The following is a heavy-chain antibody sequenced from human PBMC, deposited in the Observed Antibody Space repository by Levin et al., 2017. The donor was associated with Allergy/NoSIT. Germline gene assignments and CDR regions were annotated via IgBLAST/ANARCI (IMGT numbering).Heavy chain of an antibody. CDR1: GFTFSSYW. CDR3: ARAYYYGPTNWFDP. V-gene: IGHV3-74*01. D-gene: IGHD3-10*01. CDR2: INSDGSST. J-gene: IGHJ5*02. Sequence: GGSLRLSCAASGFTFSSYWMHWVRQAPGKGLVWVSLINSDGSSTNYADSVKGRFTISRDNAKNTLYLQMNSLRAEDTAVYYCARAYYYGPTNWFDPWAREPWSPSPQ.